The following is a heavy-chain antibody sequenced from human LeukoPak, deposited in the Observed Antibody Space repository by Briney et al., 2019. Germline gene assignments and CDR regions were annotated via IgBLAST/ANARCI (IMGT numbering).Heavy chain of an antibody. D-gene: IGHD2-2*01. CDR1: GYTFTNYY. V-gene: IGHV1-46*01. CDR2: INPSGGGT. Sequence: GASVKVSCKASGYTFTNYYIHWVRQAPGQGPEWMGIINPSGGGTTYAPKFQGRVTITADKSTSTAYMELSSLRSEDTAVYYCARDNRNIVVVPAAIPRYYGMDVWGQGTTVTVSS. J-gene: IGHJ6*02. CDR3: ARDNRNIVVVPAAIPRYYGMDV.